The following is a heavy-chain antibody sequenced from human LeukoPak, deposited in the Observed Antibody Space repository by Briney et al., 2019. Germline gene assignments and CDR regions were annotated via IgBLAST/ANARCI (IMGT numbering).Heavy chain of an antibody. V-gene: IGHV1-2*02. CDR3: ARRISPDY. Sequence: ASVKVSCKTSGYTFTDYYIHWVRQAPGQGLEWVGWINPETGGTGYAQKFQGRVTVTRDTSISTAYMELTRLRSDDTAVFYCARRISPDYWGQGTLVTVSS. CDR2: INPETGGT. CDR1: GYTFTDYY. J-gene: IGHJ4*02.